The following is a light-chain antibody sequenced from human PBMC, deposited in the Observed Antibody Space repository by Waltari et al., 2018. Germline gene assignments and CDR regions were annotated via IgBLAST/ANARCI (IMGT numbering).Light chain of an antibody. V-gene: IGKV3-15*01. J-gene: IGKJ1*01. CDR2: GAS. CDR3: YQYKTWPRT. CDR1: QSVSSK. Sequence: EIVMTQSPATLSVSAGDRVTLACRASQSVSSKLAWYQHKPGQVPRLLIYGASARATGIPARSRGSGSVSEFTLTISSLDSEDVAVYYCYQYKTWPRTFGQGTKVEIK.